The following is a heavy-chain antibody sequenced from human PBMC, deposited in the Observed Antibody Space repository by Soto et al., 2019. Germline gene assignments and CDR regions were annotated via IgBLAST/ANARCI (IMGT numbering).Heavy chain of an antibody. V-gene: IGHV4-38-2*02. D-gene: IGHD6-19*01. CDR3: ERTTSGRKFDY. CDR1: SSPINSRYY. Sequence: SETLSLTCTVSSSPINSRYYWGWIRQTPGKGLEWVASIYHSGSTHYNPSLKSRATISVDTSNNQFSLRLSSVTAADTAIYYCERTTSGRKFDYWGQGTQVTVS. CDR2: IYHSGST. J-gene: IGHJ4*02.